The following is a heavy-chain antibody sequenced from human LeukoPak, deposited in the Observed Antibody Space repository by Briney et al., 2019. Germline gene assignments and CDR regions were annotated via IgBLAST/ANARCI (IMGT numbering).Heavy chain of an antibody. CDR1: GGSISSYY. D-gene: IGHD1/OR15-1a*01. Sequence: PSETLSLTCTVSGGSISSYYWSWIRQPPGKGLEWIGYIYYSGSTNYNPSLKSRVTISVDTSKNQFSLNLSSVTAADTAVYYCARTEHARGAFDIWGQGTMVTVSS. CDR2: IYYSGST. V-gene: IGHV4-59*01. J-gene: IGHJ3*02. CDR3: ARTEHARGAFDI.